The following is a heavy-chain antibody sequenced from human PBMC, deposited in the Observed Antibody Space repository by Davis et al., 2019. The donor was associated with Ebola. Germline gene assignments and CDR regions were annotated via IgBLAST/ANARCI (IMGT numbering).Heavy chain of an antibody. CDR2: ISSSYFI. J-gene: IGHJ5*02. D-gene: IGHD3/OR15-3a*01. CDR3: ARVNAGTGYSRFDT. Sequence: GGSLRLSCAASGFTFSTYSMNWVRQAPGKGLEWVSSISSSYFIYYADSLKGRFTISRDNAKNSLYLEMRSLRVEDTASYYCARVNAGTGYSRFDTWGQGTQVTVSS. V-gene: IGHV3-21*04. CDR1: GFTFSTYS.